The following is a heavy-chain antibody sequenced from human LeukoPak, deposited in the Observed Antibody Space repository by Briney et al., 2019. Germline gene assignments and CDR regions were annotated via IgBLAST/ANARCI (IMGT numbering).Heavy chain of an antibody. CDR1: GGSFSGYY. J-gene: IGHJ5*02. CDR2: INHSGST. CDR3: ARGQEPDCSSTSCPNCFDP. Sequence: PSETLSLTCAVYGGSFSGYYWSWIRQPPGKGLEWIGEINHSGSTNYNPSLKSRVTISVDTSKNQFSLKLSSVTAADTAVYYCARGQEPDCSSTSCPNCFDPWGQGTLVTVSS. D-gene: IGHD2-2*01. V-gene: IGHV4-34*01.